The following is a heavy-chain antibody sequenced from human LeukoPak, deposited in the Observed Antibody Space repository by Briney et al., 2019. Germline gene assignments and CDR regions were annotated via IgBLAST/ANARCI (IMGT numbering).Heavy chain of an antibody. CDR2: IYYSGST. CDR1: GASISSYY. J-gene: IGHJ4*02. D-gene: IGHD6-6*01. V-gene: IGHV4-59*01. Sequence: SETLSLTCTVSGASISSYYWSYIRQPPGKGLEWIGYIYYSGSTNYNPSLKSRVTISVDTSKNQFSLKLSSVTAADTAVYYCARVDPDSSSTLEVFDYWGQGTLVTVSS. CDR3: ARVDPDSSSTLEVFDY.